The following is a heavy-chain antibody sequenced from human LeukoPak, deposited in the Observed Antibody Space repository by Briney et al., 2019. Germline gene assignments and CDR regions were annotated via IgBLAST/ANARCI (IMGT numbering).Heavy chain of an antibody. Sequence: GGSLRLSCAASGFTFRSYGMSWVRQAPGKGLEWVSAISGSGGSTYYADSVRGRFTISRDNSKNTLYLQMSSLRAEDTGLYYCARSMYYYYMDVWGKGTTVTISS. CDR3: ARSMYYYYMDV. CDR1: GFTFRSYG. CDR2: ISGSGGST. J-gene: IGHJ6*03. V-gene: IGHV3-23*01. D-gene: IGHD2-8*01.